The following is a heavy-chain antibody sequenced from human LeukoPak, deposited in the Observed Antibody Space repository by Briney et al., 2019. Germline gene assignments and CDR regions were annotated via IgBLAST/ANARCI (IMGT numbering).Heavy chain of an antibody. D-gene: IGHD2-21*01. J-gene: IGHJ5*02. CDR2: INPNSGGT. V-gene: IGHV1-2*02. CDR1: GYSFTDYY. CDR3: ARADPLHGGPYLIGP. Sequence: ASVKVSCKTSGYSFTDYYMHWVRQAPGQGLEWMGWINPNSGGTSSAQKFQGRVTMTRDTSITTVYMEVSWLTSDDTAIYYCARADPLHGGPYLIGPWGQGTLVTVSS.